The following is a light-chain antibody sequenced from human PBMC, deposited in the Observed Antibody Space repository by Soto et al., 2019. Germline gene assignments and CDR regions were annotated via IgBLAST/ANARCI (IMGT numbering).Light chain of an antibody. CDR2: GAS. V-gene: IGKV3-20*01. CDR1: QSIFNNY. Sequence: EIVLTQSPGTLSLSPGERATCSCRASQSIFNNYLAWYQQKPGQPPRLLFYGASTRATGIPDRFGGTGSGTDFTLTISSLEPEDFAVYYCQQYGSSPPWAFGQGTKVEIK. CDR3: QQYGSSPPWA. J-gene: IGKJ1*01.